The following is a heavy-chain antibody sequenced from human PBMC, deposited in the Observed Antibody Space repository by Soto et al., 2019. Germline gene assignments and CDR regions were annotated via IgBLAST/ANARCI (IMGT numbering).Heavy chain of an antibody. Sequence: GGSLRLSCAASGFMFSVTGMNWFRQPPGKGPEWVSSISSGSRYIDYAESVKGRVTISRDDAKNSVFLQLDNLRADDTAVYYCTKDGAAGAVFDVWGQGTTVTVSS. CDR2: ISSGSRYI. V-gene: IGHV3-21*06. CDR1: GFMFSVTG. CDR3: TKDGAAGAVFDV. J-gene: IGHJ6*02. D-gene: IGHD6-13*01.